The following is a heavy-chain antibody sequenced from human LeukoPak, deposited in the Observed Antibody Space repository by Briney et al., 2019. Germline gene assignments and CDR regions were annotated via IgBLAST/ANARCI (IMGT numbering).Heavy chain of an antibody. Sequence: SETLSLTCGVYGGSFSGYLWNWIRQPPGKGLEWLGEINHSGSANYHPSLKSRVTMSVDTSKNQFSLKLSSVTAADTAVYYCARWYCSSTSCYADYWGQGTLVTVSS. D-gene: IGHD2-2*01. J-gene: IGHJ4*02. V-gene: IGHV4-34*10. CDR3: ARWYCSSTSCYADY. CDR1: GGSFSGYL. CDR2: INHSGSA.